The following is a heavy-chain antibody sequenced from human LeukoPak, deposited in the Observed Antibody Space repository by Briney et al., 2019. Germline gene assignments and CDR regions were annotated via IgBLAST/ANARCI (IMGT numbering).Heavy chain of an antibody. D-gene: IGHD5-24*01. CDR2: ISGSGGST. CDR3: AKDRLSTFEMATAVAFPLYFDY. J-gene: IGHJ4*02. V-gene: IGHV3-23*01. Sequence: PGGSLRLSCAASGFTFSSYAMSWVRQAPGKGLEWVSAISGSGGSTYYADSVKGRFTISRDNSKNTLYLQMNSLRAEDTAVYYCAKDRLSTFEMATAVAFPLYFDYWGQGTLVTVSS. CDR1: GFTFSSYA.